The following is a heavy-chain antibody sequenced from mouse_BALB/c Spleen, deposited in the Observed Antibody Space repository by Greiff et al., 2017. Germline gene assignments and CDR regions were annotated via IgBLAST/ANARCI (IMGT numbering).Heavy chain of an antibody. CDR1: GYTFTSYN. V-gene: IGHV1-12*01. J-gene: IGHJ4*01. CDR3: ARWGFDDYDGRYYAMDY. CDR2: IYPGNGDT. D-gene: IGHD2-4*01. Sequence: QVQLQQPGAELVKPGASVKMSCKASGYTFTSYNMHWVKQTPGQGLEWIGAIYPGNGDTSYNQKFKGKATLTADKSSSTAYMQLSSLTSEDSAVYYCARWGFDDYDGRYYAMDYWGQGTSVTVSS.